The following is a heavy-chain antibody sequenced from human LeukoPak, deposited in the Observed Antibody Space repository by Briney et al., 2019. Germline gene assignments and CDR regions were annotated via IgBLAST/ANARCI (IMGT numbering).Heavy chain of an antibody. CDR2: IYYSGIT. D-gene: IGHD6-19*01. CDR3: ARQYSSGWYVFDY. CDR1: GGSISSNSYY. Sequence: SETLSLTCTVSGGSISSNSYYWGWVRQPPGKGLEWIGRIYYSGITYYNPSLKSRVTISVDTSKNQFSLKLSSVTAADTAVYYCARQYSSGWYVFDYWGQGTLVTVSS. V-gene: IGHV4-39*01. J-gene: IGHJ4*02.